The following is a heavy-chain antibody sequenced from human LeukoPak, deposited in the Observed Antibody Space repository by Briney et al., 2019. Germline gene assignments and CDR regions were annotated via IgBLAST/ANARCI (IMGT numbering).Heavy chain of an antibody. Sequence: GGSLRLSCAASGFTFSSCSMSWVRQAPGKGLEWVSIISGGGGTTYYADSVKGRFIISRDNSKSTLYLQMNSLRAEDTAVYYCAKDRGNYYYNYYMDVWGKGTTVTVSS. CDR2: ISGGGGTT. D-gene: IGHD1-1*01. J-gene: IGHJ6*03. CDR1: GFTFSSCS. V-gene: IGHV3-23*01. CDR3: AKDRGNYYYNYYMDV.